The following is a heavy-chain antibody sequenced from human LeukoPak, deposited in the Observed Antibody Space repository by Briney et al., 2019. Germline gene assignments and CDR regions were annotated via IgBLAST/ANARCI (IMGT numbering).Heavy chain of an antibody. V-gene: IGHV3-9*01. CDR3: AKDMVGDRYSSGWWYYFDY. D-gene: IGHD6-19*01. CDR2: ISWNSGSV. CDR1: GFTFDDYA. Sequence: PGRSLRLSCAASGFTFDDYAMHWVRQAPGKGLEWVSGISWNSGSVGYAGSVKGRFTISRDNAKNSLYLQMNSLRAEDTALYYCAKDMVGDRYSSGWWYYFDYWGQGTLVTVSS. J-gene: IGHJ4*02.